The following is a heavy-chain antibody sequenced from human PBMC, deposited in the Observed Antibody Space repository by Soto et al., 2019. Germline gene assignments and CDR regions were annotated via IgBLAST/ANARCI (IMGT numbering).Heavy chain of an antibody. CDR2: ISYDGSNN. Sequence: QVQLVESGGGVVQPGRSLRLSCAASGFTFSSYGMHWVRQAPGKGLEWVAVISYDGSNNYYADSVKGRFTISRDNSKNTLYLQMNSLRAEDTAVYYCVVTNQFDYWGQGTLVTVSS. CDR1: GFTFSSYG. J-gene: IGHJ4*02. V-gene: IGHV3-30*03. CDR3: VVTNQFDY. D-gene: IGHD2-21*02.